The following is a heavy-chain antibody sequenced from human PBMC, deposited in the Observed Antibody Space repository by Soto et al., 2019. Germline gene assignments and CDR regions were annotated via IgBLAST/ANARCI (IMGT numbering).Heavy chain of an antibody. Sequence: ASVKVSCKASGYTFTSYYMHWVRQAPGQGLEWMGIINPSGGSTSYAQKFQGRVTMTRDTSTSTVYMELSSLRSEDTAVYYCASDYGDYVDAFDIWGQGTMVTVSS. J-gene: IGHJ3*02. CDR3: ASDYGDYVDAFDI. CDR2: INPSGGST. CDR1: GYTFTSYY. V-gene: IGHV1-46*03. D-gene: IGHD4-17*01.